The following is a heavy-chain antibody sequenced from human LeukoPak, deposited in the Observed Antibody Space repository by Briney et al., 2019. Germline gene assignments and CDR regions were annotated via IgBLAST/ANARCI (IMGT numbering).Heavy chain of an antibody. CDR1: GGSFSGYY. CDR3: ASWGFGSGSYLTLYGLDV. V-gene: IGHV4-34*01. D-gene: IGHD3-10*01. CDR2: INHSGST. Sequence: SETLSLTCAVYGGSFSGYYWSWIRQPPGKGLEWIGEINHSGSTNYNPSLKSRVTISVDTSKNQFSLKLSSVTAADTAVYYCASWGFGSGSYLTLYGLDVWGQGTTVTVSS. J-gene: IGHJ6*02.